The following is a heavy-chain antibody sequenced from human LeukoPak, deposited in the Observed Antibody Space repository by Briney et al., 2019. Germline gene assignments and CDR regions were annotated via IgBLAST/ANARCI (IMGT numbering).Heavy chain of an antibody. J-gene: IGHJ4*02. CDR2: ITNEGSNK. CDR3: ARARITMVRGPFDY. Sequence: PGGSLRLSCAASGFTFSTYGMHWVRQAPSKGLEWVAFITNEGSNKYYTDSVKGRFTISRDNSKNTLYLQMNSLRAEDTAVYYCARARITMVRGPFDYWGQGTLVTVSS. V-gene: IGHV3-30*02. CDR1: GFTFSTYG. D-gene: IGHD3-10*01.